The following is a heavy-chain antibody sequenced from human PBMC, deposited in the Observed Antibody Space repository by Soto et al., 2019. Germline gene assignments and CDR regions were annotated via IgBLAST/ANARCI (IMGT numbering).Heavy chain of an antibody. D-gene: IGHD4-17*01. Sequence: QVQLLQSGAEVKKPGASVRVSCKASQYTFTDYYLHWVRQAPGQGLEWMGWINPYSGDTNYAQKFQGRVTVTRDTSLSTTYMDLSRLTSDDTAVYYCATGDSNDYLASNDYWGQGTLVTVSS. CDR2: INPYSGDT. CDR3: ATGDSNDYLASNDY. CDR1: QYTFTDYY. V-gene: IGHV1-2*02. J-gene: IGHJ4*02.